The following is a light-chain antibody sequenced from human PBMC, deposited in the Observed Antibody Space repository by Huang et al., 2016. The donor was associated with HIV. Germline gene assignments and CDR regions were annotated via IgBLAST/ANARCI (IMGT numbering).Light chain of an antibody. V-gene: IGKV1-39*01. CDR2: GAS. J-gene: IGKJ2*01. CDR3: QQSYSTLYT. CDR1: QSIDNF. Sequence: DIQMTQSPIFLSASVGARVTITCRASQSIDNFLNWYQQKAGEAPKLLIYGASTLQSGVPSRFSGSGSGTDFTLTISSLQPEDFATYYCQQSYSTLYTFGQGSKLDIK.